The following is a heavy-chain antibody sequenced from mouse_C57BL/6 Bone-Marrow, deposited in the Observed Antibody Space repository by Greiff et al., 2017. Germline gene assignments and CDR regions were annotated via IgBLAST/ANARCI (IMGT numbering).Heavy chain of an antibody. CDR2: IDTSDSYT. CDR3: ARQFAY. CDR1: GYTFTSYW. V-gene: IGHV1-69*01. Sequence: QVQLQQPGAELVMPGASVKLSCKASGYTFTSYWMHWVKQRPGQGLEWIGEIDTSDSYTNYNQKFKGKSTLTVDKSSSTAYMQLSSLTSEDSAVYYCARQFAYWGQGTLVTVSA. J-gene: IGHJ3*01.